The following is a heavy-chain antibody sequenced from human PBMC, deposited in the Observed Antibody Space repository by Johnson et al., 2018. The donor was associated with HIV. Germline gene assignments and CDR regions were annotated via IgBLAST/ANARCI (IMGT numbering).Heavy chain of an antibody. D-gene: IGHD3-10*01. CDR1: GFTFSDYY. V-gene: IGHV3-11*01. Sequence: VQLVESGGGLVKPGGSLRLSCAASGFTFSDYYMSWIRQAPGKGLEWVSYISSGCNTIYYADSVKGRFTISRDNAKNSLYLQLNSLRAEVTALYYCAKSVGSGESDSYAVDIWGQGSMVTVSS. J-gene: IGHJ3*02. CDR3: AKSVGSGESDSYAVDI. CDR2: ISSGCNTI.